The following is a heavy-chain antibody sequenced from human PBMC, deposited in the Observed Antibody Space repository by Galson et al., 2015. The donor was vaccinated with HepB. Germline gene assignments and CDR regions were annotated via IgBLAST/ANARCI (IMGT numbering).Heavy chain of an antibody. J-gene: IGHJ4*02. CDR1: GYSFTSYW. D-gene: IGHD3-9*01. V-gene: IGHV5-51*01. CDR2: IYPGDSDT. Sequence: QSGAEVKKPGESLKISCKGSGYSFTSYWIGWVRQMPGKGLEWMRIIYPGDSDTRYSPSFQGQVTISADKSISTAYLQWSSLKASDTAMYYCARHSPDGSFLLRYFDWLPDSQYYFDYWGQGTLVTVSS. CDR3: ARHSPDGSFLLRYFDWLPDSQYYFDY.